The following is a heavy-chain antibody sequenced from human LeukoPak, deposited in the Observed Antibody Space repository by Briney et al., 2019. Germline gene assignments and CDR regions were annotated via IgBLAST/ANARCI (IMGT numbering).Heavy chain of an antibody. CDR2: ISYSAST. V-gene: IGHV4-39*01. D-gene: IGHD2-2*01. J-gene: IGHJ4*02. CDR3: ARQTRQRYYFDY. Sequence: SETLSLTCTVSGGSISSSSYYWGWTRQPPGKGLEWIGSISYSASTSYNPSLKSRVTISVDTSKNQFSLKLSSVTAADTAVYYCARQTRQRYYFDYWGQGTLVTVSS. CDR1: GGSISSSSYY.